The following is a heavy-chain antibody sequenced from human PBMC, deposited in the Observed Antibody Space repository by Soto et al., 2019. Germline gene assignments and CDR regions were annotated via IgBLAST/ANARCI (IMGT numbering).Heavy chain of an antibody. V-gene: IGHV2-5*02. CDR3: ARRKGFGSFFVF. J-gene: IGHJ4*02. Sequence: QITLKESGPTLVKPTQTLTLTCTFSGFSLTSGVGVGWFRQPPGKALEWLALIYWDDDKRYSPSLRSRLSITKDTSKNQVILTMTTVDPVDTATYFCARRKGFGSFFVFWGQGTLVAVSS. D-gene: IGHD3-10*01. CDR2: IYWDDDK. CDR1: GFSLTSGVG.